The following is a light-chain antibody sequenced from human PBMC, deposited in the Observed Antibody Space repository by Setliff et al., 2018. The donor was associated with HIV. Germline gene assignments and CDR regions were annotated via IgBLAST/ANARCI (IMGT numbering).Light chain of an antibody. CDR2: DVN. V-gene: IGLV2-23*02. CDR1: SNDVGRYSL. Sequence: QSALTQPASVSGSPGQAITISCTGTSNDVGRYSLVSWYQQYPGEAPKVIIYDVNKRPSGVSNRFSGSKSGNTASLTISGLQAEDEADFYCCSYAGSSAPVVLGGGTKVTVL. CDR3: CSYAGSSAPVV. J-gene: IGLJ2*01.